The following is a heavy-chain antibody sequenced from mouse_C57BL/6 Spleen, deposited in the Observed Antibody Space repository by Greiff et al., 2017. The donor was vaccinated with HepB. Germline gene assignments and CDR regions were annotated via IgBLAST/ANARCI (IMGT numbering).Heavy chain of an antibody. CDR1: GYTFTSYW. CDR3: ARSTYRGYFDV. V-gene: IGHV1-69*01. J-gene: IGHJ1*03. CDR2: IDPSDSYT. Sequence: QVQLQQPGAELVMPGASVKLSCKASGYTFTSYWMHWVKQRPGQGLEWIGEIDPSDSYTNYNQKFKGKSTLTVDKSSSTAYMQLSSLTSEDSAVYYCARSTYRGYFDVWGTGTTVTVSS.